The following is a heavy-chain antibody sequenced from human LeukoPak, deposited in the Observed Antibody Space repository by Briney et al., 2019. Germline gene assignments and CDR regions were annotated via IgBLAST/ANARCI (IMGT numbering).Heavy chain of an antibody. CDR2: ISSSSSYI. V-gene: IGHV3-21*01. Sequence: PGGSLRLSCAASGFTFSSYSMNWVRQAPGKGLEWVSSISSSSSYIYYADSVKGRFTISRDNAKNSLYLQMNSLRAEDTAVYYCARDLDYYDSSIGGFDYWGQGTLVTVSS. D-gene: IGHD3-22*01. J-gene: IGHJ4*02. CDR1: GFTFSSYS. CDR3: ARDLDYYDSSIGGFDY.